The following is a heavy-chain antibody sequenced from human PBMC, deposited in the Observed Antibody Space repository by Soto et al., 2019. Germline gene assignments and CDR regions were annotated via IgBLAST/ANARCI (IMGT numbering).Heavy chain of an antibody. CDR2: INAGNGNT. V-gene: IGHV1-3*01. CDR3: ARGGYCSSTSCYRNWFDP. D-gene: IGHD2-2*03. CDR1: GYTFTSYA. Sequence: ASVKVSCKASGYTFTSYAMHWVRQAPGQRLEWMGWINAGNGNTKYSQKFQGRVTITRDTSASTAYMELSSLRSEDTAVYYCARGGYCSSTSCYRNWFDPWGQGTLVTVSS. J-gene: IGHJ5*02.